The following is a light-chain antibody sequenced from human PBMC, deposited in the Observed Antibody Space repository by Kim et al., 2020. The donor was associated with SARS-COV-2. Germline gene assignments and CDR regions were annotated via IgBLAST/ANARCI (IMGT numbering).Light chain of an antibody. J-gene: IGLJ2*01. CDR2: RNN. CDR3: AAWDDSLSGVV. CDR1: SSNIGSNY. Sequence: GQRVTISCSGSSSNIGSNYVYWYQQLPGTAPKHLIYRNNQRPSGVPDRFSVSKSGTSASLAISGLRSEDEADYYCAAWDDSLSGVVFGGGTQLTVL. V-gene: IGLV1-47*01.